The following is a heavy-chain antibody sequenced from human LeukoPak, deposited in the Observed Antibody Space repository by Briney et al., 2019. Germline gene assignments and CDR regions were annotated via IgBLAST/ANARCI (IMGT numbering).Heavy chain of an antibody. CDR3: ARGAPDALAVEYNWLDP. J-gene: IGHJ5*02. CDR2: IHITQTT. CDR1: GYSISSGYY. Sequence: PSETLSLTCAVSGYSISSGYYWGWIRQPAGKGLEWIGRIHITQTTNYNPSLESRVTMSVDSSKNQFSLRLRSVTAADTAVYYCARGAPDALAVEYNWLDPWGQGTLVTVSS. V-gene: IGHV4-38-2*01. D-gene: IGHD2-15*01.